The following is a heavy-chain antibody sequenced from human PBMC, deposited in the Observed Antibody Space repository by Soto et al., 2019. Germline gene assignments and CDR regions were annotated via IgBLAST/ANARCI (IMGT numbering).Heavy chain of an antibody. CDR2: INSDGTTT. CDR3: AKAYSYVYRYFDY. Sequence: PGGSLRLSCAASGFTFSTYWMHWVRQAPGKGLVWVSRINSDGTTTTYADSVKGRFTISRDNARNTLYLQMNSLRAEDTAVYYCAKAYSYVYRYFDYWGQGTLVTVSS. J-gene: IGHJ4*02. D-gene: IGHD5-18*01. CDR1: GFTFSTYW. V-gene: IGHV3-74*01.